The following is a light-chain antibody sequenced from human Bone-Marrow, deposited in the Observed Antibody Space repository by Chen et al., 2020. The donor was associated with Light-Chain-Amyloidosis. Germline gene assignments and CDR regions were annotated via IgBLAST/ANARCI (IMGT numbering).Light chain of an antibody. Sequence: SALTQPASVSGSPCQPFTISCTGTSSDVGNYNLVSWYQQHPGKAPKIMIYEVNKRPSGVSNRCSGTSSGNTASLTISGLQAEDEADYYCCSYAGSSSLAFGGGTKVTVL. CDR1: SSDVGNYNL. CDR2: EVN. CDR3: CSYAGSSSLA. V-gene: IGLV2-23*02. J-gene: IGLJ2*01.